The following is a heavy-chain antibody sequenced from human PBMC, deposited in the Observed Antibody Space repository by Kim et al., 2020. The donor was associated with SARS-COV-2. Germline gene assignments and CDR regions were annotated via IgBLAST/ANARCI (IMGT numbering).Heavy chain of an antibody. J-gene: IGHJ4*02. D-gene: IGHD6-6*01. CDR2: ISGSGGRT. CDR1: GFTFSSYA. V-gene: IGHV3-23*01. CDR3: AKPRAARRVGDY. Sequence: GGSLRLSCAASGFTFSSYAMSWVRQAPGKGLEWVSAISGSGGRTYYADSVKGRFTISRDNSKNTLYLQMNSLRAEDTAVYYCAKPRAARRVGDYWGQGTLVTVSS.